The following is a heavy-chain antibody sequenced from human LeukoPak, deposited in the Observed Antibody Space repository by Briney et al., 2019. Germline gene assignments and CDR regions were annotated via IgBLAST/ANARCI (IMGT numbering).Heavy chain of an antibody. CDR2: ISYDGSNK. CDR3: AKDLGSYYSEYYFDY. D-gene: IGHD3-10*01. V-gene: IGHV3-30*18. Sequence: GGSLRLSCAASGFTFSGYGMHWVRQAPGKGLEWVAVISYDGSNKYYADSVKGRFTISRDNSKNTLYLQMNSLRAEDTAVYYCAKDLGSYYSEYYFDYWGQGTLVTVSS. J-gene: IGHJ4*02. CDR1: GFTFSGYG.